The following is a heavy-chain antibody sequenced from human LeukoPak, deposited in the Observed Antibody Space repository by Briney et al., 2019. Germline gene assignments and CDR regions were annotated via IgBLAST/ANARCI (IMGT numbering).Heavy chain of an antibody. CDR1: GFTFDDYG. CDR3: ARDPYSGNYGAYYYYMDV. J-gene: IGHJ6*03. CDR2: INWNGGST. Sequence: GGSLRLSCAASGFTFDDYGMSWVRQAPGKGLEWVSGINWNGGSTGYADSVKGRFTISRDNAKNSLYLQMNSLRVEDTAVYYCARDPYSGNYGAYYYYMDVWGKGTTVTISS. D-gene: IGHD1-26*01. V-gene: IGHV3-20*04.